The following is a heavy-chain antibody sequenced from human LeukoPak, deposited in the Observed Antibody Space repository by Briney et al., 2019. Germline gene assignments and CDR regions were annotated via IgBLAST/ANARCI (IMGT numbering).Heavy chain of an antibody. CDR3: ASSGSVDY. V-gene: IGHV3-9*01. D-gene: IGHD3-10*01. CDR2: ISWNSGSI. Sequence: PGRSLRLSCAASGFTFDDYAMHWVRQAPGKGLEWVSGISWNSGSIGYADSVKGRFTISRDNSKNTLYLQMNSLRAEDTAVYYCASSGSVDYWGQGTLVTVSS. J-gene: IGHJ4*02. CDR1: GFTFDDYA.